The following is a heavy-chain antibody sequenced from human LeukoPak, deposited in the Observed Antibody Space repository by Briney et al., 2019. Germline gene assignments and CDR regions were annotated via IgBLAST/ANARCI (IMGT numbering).Heavy chain of an antibody. CDR2: INPNSGGT. Sequence: ASVKVSCKVSGYTLTELSMHWVRQAPGQGLEWMGWINPNSGGTNYAQKFQGWVTMTRDTSISTAYMELSRLRSDDTAVYYCARDRRYYYGSGSYNWFDPWGQGTLVTVSS. V-gene: IGHV1-2*04. CDR1: GYTLTELS. D-gene: IGHD3-10*01. J-gene: IGHJ5*02. CDR3: ARDRRYYYGSGSYNWFDP.